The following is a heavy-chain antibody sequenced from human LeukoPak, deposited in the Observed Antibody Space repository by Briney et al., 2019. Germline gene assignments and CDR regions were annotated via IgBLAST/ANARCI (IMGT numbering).Heavy chain of an antibody. V-gene: IGHV4-59*07. CDR1: GGSINSYY. Sequence: SDTLSLTCTVSGGSINSYYWSWIRQPPGKGLEWIGYIYYTGSTNYNPSLRSRVTMSVDTSKNQFSLKLSSVTAADTAVYYCARFSGGSWFDYWGQGTLVTVSS. D-gene: IGHD6-13*01. CDR2: IYYTGST. CDR3: ARFSGGSWFDY. J-gene: IGHJ4*02.